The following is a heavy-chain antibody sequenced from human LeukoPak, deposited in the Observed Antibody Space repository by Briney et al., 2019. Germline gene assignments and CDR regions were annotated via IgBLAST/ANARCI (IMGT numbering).Heavy chain of an antibody. Sequence: SGPTLVKPRQTLTLTCTISGFSLTTSGVGVGWIRQPPGKALEWLALIYWNDDRHYSPSLKSSLTITKDTSKNQVVLTMTKMDLVDTATYYCVHINSWGSYSVFDYWGQGTLVTVSS. V-gene: IGHV2-5*01. CDR2: IYWNDDR. CDR3: VHINSWGSYSVFDY. D-gene: IGHD3-16*01. CDR1: GFSLTTSGVG. J-gene: IGHJ4*02.